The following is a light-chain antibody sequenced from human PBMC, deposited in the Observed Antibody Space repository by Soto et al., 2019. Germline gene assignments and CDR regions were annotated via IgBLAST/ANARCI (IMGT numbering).Light chain of an antibody. Sequence: EIVLTQSTATLSLSPGERGTLSCRASQSVGSYLAWFQQKPGQAPRLLIYDASSRATGIPDRFSGGGSGTDFTLTISRLEPEDFAVYYCQQFSSYPLTFGGGTKVDIK. CDR2: DAS. CDR1: QSVGSY. J-gene: IGKJ4*01. V-gene: IGKV3-11*01. CDR3: QQFSSYPLT.